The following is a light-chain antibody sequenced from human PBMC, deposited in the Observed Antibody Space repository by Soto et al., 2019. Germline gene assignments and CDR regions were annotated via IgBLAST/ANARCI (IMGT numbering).Light chain of an antibody. CDR3: QQYYTTPTWT. Sequence: DIVLTQSPDSLAVSLGERATINCKSSQSVFYSSNNRNYLGWYQQKPGLPPKLLIYWASTRESGVPDRFSGSGSGTDFTLTISSLQAEDVAVYCCQQYYTTPTWTFGQGTKVDIK. CDR1: QSVFYSSNNRNY. CDR2: WAS. J-gene: IGKJ1*01. V-gene: IGKV4-1*01.